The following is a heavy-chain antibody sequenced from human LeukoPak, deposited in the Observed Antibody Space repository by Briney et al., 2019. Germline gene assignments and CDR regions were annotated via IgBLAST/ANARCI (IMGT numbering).Heavy chain of an antibody. J-gene: IGHJ4*02. Sequence: SETLSLTCSVSGGSISSYCWSWIRQPAGKGLEWIGRIYTSGSTHYNPSPKSRVTISVDTSKNQFSLKLSSVTAADTAVYYCARSHSIWTSFDYWGQGTLVTVSS. CDR3: ARSHSIWTSFDY. CDR2: IYTSGST. V-gene: IGHV4-4*07. D-gene: IGHD3/OR15-3a*01. CDR1: GGSISSYC.